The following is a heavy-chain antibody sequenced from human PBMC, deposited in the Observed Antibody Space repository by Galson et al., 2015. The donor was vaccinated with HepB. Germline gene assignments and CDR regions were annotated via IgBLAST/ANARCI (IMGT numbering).Heavy chain of an antibody. CDR3: ARGCRAYYYDSSGYYSSSCYYYGMDV. CDR1: GYTFTSYG. J-gene: IGHJ6*02. CDR2: IGAYNGNT. D-gene: IGHD3-22*01. V-gene: IGHV1-18*01. Sequence: SVKVSCKASGYTFTSYGISWVRQAPGQGLEWMGWIGAYNGNTNYAQKLQGRVTMTTDTSTSTAYMELRSLRSDDTAVYYCARGCRAYYYDSSGYYSSSCYYYGMDVWGQGTTVTVSS.